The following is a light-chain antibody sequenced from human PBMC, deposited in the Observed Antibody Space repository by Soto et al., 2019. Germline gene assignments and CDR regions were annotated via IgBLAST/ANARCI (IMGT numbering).Light chain of an antibody. Sequence: QTVVTQEPSFSVSPGGTVTLTCGWSSGSVSTSYYPSWYQQTPGQAPRTLIYSTNTRSSWVPDRFSGSILGNKAALTITGAQADDESDYYCVLYMGSGIDVFGGGTKLTVL. CDR3: VLYMGSGIDV. V-gene: IGLV8-61*01. J-gene: IGLJ2*01. CDR1: SGSVSTSYY. CDR2: STN.